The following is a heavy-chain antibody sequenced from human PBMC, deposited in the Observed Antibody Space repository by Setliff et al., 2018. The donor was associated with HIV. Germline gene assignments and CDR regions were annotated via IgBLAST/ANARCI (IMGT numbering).Heavy chain of an antibody. Sequence: GSLRLSCAASVFTFNNYGMNWVRQAPGKGLEWVAFIRYDGSQKYYVDSVKGRFTISRDNAKNSLYLQMNSLRVEDTAVYYCARARDDSYGSGSYYKGMDVWGQGTTVTVSS. CDR3: ARARDDSYGSGSYYKGMDV. V-gene: IGHV3-30*02. J-gene: IGHJ6*02. CDR2: IRYDGSQK. CDR1: VFTFNNYG. D-gene: IGHD3-10*01.